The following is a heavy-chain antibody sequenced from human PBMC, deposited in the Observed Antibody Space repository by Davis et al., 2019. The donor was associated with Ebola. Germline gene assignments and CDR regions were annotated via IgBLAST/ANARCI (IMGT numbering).Heavy chain of an antibody. CDR2: IKQDGSEK. CDR1: ALNLGDAW. V-gene: IGHV3-7*03. J-gene: IGHJ4*02. CDR3: AKSIQTEAGLDN. Sequence: GESLKISCTASALNLGDAWMGWVRQAPGKGLEWVANIKQDGSEKYYVDSVKGRFTVSRDNSKNTLSLQMNSLRAGDTALYYCAKSIQTEAGLDNWGQGTLVTVSS.